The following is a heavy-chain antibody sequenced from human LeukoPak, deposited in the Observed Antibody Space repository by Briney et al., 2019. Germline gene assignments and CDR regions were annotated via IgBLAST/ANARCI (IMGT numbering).Heavy chain of an antibody. D-gene: IGHD3-3*02. Sequence: ASVKVSCKASGCTFTGYYIHWVRQAPGQGFEWMGWIKPNSGDTNYAQKFQGRVTMTRDTSISTVYMELSRLRFDDTAVYYCASGRTIFYYYMDVWGKGTTVTISS. CDR3: ASGRTIFYYYMDV. CDR2: IKPNSGDT. CDR1: GCTFTGYY. V-gene: IGHV1-2*02. J-gene: IGHJ6*03.